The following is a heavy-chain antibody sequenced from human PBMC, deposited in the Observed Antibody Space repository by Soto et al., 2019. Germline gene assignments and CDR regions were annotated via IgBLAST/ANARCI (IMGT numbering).Heavy chain of an antibody. CDR3: ARVAYDFCGGLQRGMVV. D-gene: IGHD3-3*01. CDR1: GYTFTSYD. V-gene: IGHV1-8*01. Sequence: ASVKVSCKASGYTFTSYDINWVRQATGQGLEWMGWMNPNSGNTGYAQKFQGRVTMTRNTSISTAYMELSSLRSEDTAVYYCARVAYDFCGGLQRGMVVVGQGTTFTGSS. J-gene: IGHJ6*02. CDR2: MNPNSGNT.